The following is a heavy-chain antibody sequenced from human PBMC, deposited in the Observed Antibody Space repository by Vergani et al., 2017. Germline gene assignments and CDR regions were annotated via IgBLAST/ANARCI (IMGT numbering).Heavy chain of an antibody. CDR3: GRGSDNYN. Sequence: EVQLLQSEGAVVQPGGSLRLSCVASGFTFSSHAMSWVRQGHGQGLEWVSSIKNTGERTHYADSVKGRFTISRDNSKNTLYLQMNSLRVEDTAVYYCGRGSDNYNWGQGTLVTVSS. CDR1: GFTFSSHA. V-gene: IGHV3-23*01. D-gene: IGHD5-24*01. CDR2: IKNTGERT. J-gene: IGHJ4*02.